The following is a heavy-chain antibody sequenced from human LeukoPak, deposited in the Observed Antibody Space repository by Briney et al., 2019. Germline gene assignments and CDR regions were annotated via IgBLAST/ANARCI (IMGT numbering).Heavy chain of an antibody. CDR3: ARELVDTSGHYYLVH. CDR2: ISGSSRYI. D-gene: IGHD3-22*01. J-gene: IGHJ4*02. V-gene: IGHV3-21*01. CDR1: GFTFSSYT. Sequence: GGSLRLSCAASGFTFSSYTMNWVRQAPGKGLEWVSSISGSSRYIYYADSVKGRFTISRDYSLFLQMNSLRAEDTAVYYCARELVDTSGHYYLVHWGQGTLVTVSS.